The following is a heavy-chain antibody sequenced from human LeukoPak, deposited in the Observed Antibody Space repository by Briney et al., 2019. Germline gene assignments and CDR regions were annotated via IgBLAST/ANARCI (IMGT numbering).Heavy chain of an antibody. J-gene: IGHJ4*02. D-gene: IGHD6-19*01. CDR2: ISYDGSNK. V-gene: IGHV3-30-3*01. CDR3: ARGRASSGRVPFDY. CDR1: GFTFSSYA. Sequence: GGSLRLSCVASGFTFSSYAMHWVRQAPGKGLEWVAVISYDGSNKYYADSVKGRFTISRDNSKNTLYLQMNSLRAEDTAVYYCARGRASSGRVPFDYWGQGTLVTVSS.